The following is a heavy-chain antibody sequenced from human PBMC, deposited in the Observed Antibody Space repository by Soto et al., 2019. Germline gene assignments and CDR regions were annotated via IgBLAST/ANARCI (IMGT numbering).Heavy chain of an antibody. CDR3: AKDHLDYLLGGGDYYYHYGMDV. V-gene: IGHV3-30*18. CDR2: ISYDGSNK. J-gene: IGHJ6*02. CDR1: GFTFSSYG. Sequence: GGSLRLSCAASGFTFSSYGMHWVRQAPGKGLEWVAVISYDGSNKYYADSVKGRFTISRVNSKNTLYLQMNSLRAEDTAVYYCAKDHLDYLLGGGDYYYHYGMDVWGQGTTVTVS. D-gene: IGHD4-17*01.